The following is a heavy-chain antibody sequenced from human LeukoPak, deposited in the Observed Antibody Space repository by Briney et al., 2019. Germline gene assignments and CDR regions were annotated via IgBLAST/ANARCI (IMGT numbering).Heavy chain of an antibody. CDR2: INHSGST. D-gene: IGHD1-26*01. J-gene: IGHJ4*02. V-gene: IGHV4-34*01. CDR1: GGSFSGYY. Sequence: PSETLSLTCAVYGGSFSGYYWSWIRQPPGKGLEWIGEINHSGSTNYNPSLKSRVTISVDTSKNQFSLKLSSVTAADTAVYYCARGIPRYSGSYLRSYFDYWGQGTLVTVSS. CDR3: ARGIPRYSGSYLRSYFDY.